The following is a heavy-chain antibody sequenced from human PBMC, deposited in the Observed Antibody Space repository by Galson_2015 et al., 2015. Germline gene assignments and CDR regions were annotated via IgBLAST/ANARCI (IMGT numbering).Heavy chain of an antibody. V-gene: IGHV3-23*01. CDR1: GFTFSRSA. Sequence: SLRLSCAASGFTFSRSAMTWVRQAAGKGLEWVSSISGSGLDWISSISGRGGATYYADSVKGRFTISRDNSKNTLYLQVSSLRADDTAVYYCLQGGYSNYVYYYYYMDVWGKGTTVTVSS. D-gene: IGHD4-11*01. J-gene: IGHJ6*03. CDR2: ISGSGLDWISSISGRGGAT. CDR3: LQGGYSNYVYYYYYMDV.